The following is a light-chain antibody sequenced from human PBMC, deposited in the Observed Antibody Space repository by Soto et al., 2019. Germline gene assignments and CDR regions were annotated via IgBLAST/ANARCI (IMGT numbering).Light chain of an antibody. CDR2: GNN. Sequence: QPVLTQPPSASGTPGQRVTISCSGSSSNIGSNTVNWYRQLPGTAPKLLIYGNNQRPSGVPDRFSGSESGTSASLAISGLQSEDEADYYCAAWDDSLNGWVFGGGTKLTVL. V-gene: IGLV1-44*01. CDR1: SSNIGSNT. CDR3: AAWDDSLNGWV. J-gene: IGLJ3*02.